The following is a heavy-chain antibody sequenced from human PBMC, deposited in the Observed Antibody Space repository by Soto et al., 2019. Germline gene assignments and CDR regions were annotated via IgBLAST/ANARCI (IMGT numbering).Heavy chain of an antibody. V-gene: IGHV3-7*05. CDR1: GFTFSSYW. CDR2: IKQDGSEK. CDR3: ARDITEYYDFWSGSPWFGP. D-gene: IGHD3-3*01. Sequence: GGSLRLSCAASGFTFSSYWMSWVRQAPGKGLEWVANIKQDGSEKYYVDSVKGRFTISRDNAKNSLYLQMNSLRAEDTAVYYCARDITEYYDFWSGSPWFGPWGQGTLVTVSS. J-gene: IGHJ5*02.